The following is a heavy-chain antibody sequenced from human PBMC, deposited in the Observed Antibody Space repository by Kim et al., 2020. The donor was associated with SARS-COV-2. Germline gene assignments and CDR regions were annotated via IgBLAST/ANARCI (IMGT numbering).Heavy chain of an antibody. CDR2: INHSGST. CDR1: GGSFSGYY. CDR3: ARELFPLWGQNYYGMDV. D-gene: IGHD3-10*01. J-gene: IGHJ6*01. Sequence: SETLSLTCAVYGGSFSGYYWSWIRQPPGKGLEWIGEINHSGSTNYNPSLKSRVTISVDTSKNQFSLKLSSVTAADTAVYYCARELFPLWGQNYYGMDVWG. V-gene: IGHV4-34*01.